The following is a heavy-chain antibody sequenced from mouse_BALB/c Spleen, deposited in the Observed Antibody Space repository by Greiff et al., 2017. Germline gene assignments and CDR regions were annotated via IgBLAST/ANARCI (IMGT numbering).Heavy chain of an antibody. CDR1: GFTFSSYT. J-gene: IGHJ3*01. CDR2: ISSGGSYT. D-gene: IGHD2-14*01. V-gene: IGHV5-6-4*01. CDR3: TREGRVRRFAY. Sequence: EVKLVESGGGLVKPGGSLKLSCAASGFTFSSYTMSWVRQTPEKRLEWVATISSGGSYTYYPDSVKGRFTISRDNAKNTLYLQMSSLKSEDTAMYYCTREGRVRRFAYWGQGTLVTVSA.